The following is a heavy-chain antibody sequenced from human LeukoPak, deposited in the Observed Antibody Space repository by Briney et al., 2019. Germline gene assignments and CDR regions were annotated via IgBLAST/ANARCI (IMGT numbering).Heavy chain of an antibody. J-gene: IGHJ4*02. CDR2: ISYDGSNE. V-gene: IGHV3-30*04. CDR1: GFTFSNYA. D-gene: IGHD1-26*01. Sequence: PGRSLRLSCAASGFTFSNYAMHWVRQAPGKGLEGVAVISYDGSNEYYADSVKGRFTISRDKSENTMYLQMNSLRAEDTAVYYCARGASYYVWFYFDYWGQGTLVTVSA. CDR3: ARGASYYVWFYFDY.